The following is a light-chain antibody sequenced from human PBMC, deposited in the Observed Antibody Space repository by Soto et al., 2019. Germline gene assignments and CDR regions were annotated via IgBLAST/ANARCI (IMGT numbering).Light chain of an antibody. CDR2: GAS. V-gene: IGKV3-20*01. CDR3: QQYGSSPRS. CDR1: QSVSSTY. Sequence: EIVLTQSPGTPSLSPGETATLSCRASQSVSSTYLAWYQHKLGQAPRLLIYGASSKASGIPDRFSGSGSGTDFTLTISRLEPEDFAVYYCQQYGSSPRSFGQGTKVEVK. J-gene: IGKJ1*01.